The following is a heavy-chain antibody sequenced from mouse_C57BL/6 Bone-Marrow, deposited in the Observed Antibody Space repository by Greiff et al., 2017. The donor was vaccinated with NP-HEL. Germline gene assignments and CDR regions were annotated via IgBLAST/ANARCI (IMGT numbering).Heavy chain of an antibody. CDR2: LDPNSGGT. V-gene: IGHV1-72*01. J-gene: IGHJ1*03. CDR3: ARYYYGSRGWYFDV. CDR1: GYTFTSYW. Sequence: QVQLQQPGADLVKPGASVKLSCKASGYTFTSYWMHWVKQRPGRGLAWIGRLDPNSGGTKFNEKFKTKATLTVYKPSSTAYRQLSSLTSEDSAVYYCARYYYGSRGWYFDVGGTGTTVTVSS. D-gene: IGHD1-1*01.